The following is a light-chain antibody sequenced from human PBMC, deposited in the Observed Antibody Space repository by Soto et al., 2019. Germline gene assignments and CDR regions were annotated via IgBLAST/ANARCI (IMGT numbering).Light chain of an antibody. Sequence: DIQLTQSPSSLSASVGDRVTITCRSTEDINKYLNWYQQKVGRPPDLLIYKTSDFPIGVPSRFSGSGSGTVYTLTIDGLQPHDIATYYCQQSFRTPFTFGQGTKV. CDR2: KTS. J-gene: IGKJ3*01. CDR3: QQSFRTPFT. CDR1: EDINKY. V-gene: IGKV1-39*01.